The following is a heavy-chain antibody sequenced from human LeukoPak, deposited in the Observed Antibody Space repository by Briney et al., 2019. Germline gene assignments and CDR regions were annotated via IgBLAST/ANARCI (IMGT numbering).Heavy chain of an antibody. Sequence: ASVKVSCKASGYTFTGYYMHWVRQAPRQGLEWMGWINPNSGGTNYAQKFQGRVTMTRDTSISTAYMELSSLRSEDTAIYYCARAVRDGYIDYFYYMDVWGKGTTVTVSS. CDR2: INPNSGGT. J-gene: IGHJ6*03. CDR1: GYTFTGYY. V-gene: IGHV1-2*02. D-gene: IGHD5-24*01. CDR3: ARAVRDGYIDYFYYMDV.